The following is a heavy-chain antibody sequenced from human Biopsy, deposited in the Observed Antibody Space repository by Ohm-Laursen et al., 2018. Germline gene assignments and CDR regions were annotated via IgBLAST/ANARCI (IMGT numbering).Heavy chain of an antibody. Sequence: SLRLSCAASGFIFNYGMHWVRQAPGKGLEWVAVIWYDGSNGNYADSAKGRFTISRDNSKSTLYLQIHSLRAEDTAIYYCAKADVFGTLRGANWFDSWGQGTLVTVSS. J-gene: IGHJ5*01. D-gene: IGHD3-10*01. CDR1: GFIFNYG. CDR2: IWYDGSNG. V-gene: IGHV3-33*06. CDR3: AKADVFGTLRGANWFDS.